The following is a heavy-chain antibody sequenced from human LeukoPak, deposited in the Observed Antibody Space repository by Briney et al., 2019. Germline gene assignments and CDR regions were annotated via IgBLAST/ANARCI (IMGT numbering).Heavy chain of an antibody. D-gene: IGHD3-9*01. V-gene: IGHV4-31*03. J-gene: IGHJ5*02. CDR3: ARSIDYNWFDP. Sequence: PSETLSLTCTVSGGSTSSAGYYWTWIRQHPGKGLEWIGYIHYRGSTYYSASLKSRVTISVHPSKNQFSLNLNSVTAVDTAVYYCARSIDYNWFDPWGQGTLVTVSS. CDR1: GGSTSSAGYY. CDR2: IHYRGST.